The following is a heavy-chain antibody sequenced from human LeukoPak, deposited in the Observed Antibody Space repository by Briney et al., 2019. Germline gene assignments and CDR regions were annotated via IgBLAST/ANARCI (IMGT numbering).Heavy chain of an antibody. J-gene: IGHJ4*02. CDR3: AKDASYNFGPLEY. CDR1: GFTFSASA. CDR2: ITYNADSA. Sequence: GGSLRLSCAASGFTFSASAMTWVRQAPGKGLEWVSTITYNADSAYYADSLKGRFTITRDNSKNMLFLQMNSLGADDTAVYYCAKDASYNFGPLEYWGQGTLVTVSS. V-gene: IGHV3-23*01. D-gene: IGHD1-1*01.